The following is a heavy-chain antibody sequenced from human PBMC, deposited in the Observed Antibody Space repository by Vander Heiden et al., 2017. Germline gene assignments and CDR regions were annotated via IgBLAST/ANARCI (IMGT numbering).Heavy chain of an antibody. D-gene: IGHD2-2*01. J-gene: IGHJ4*02. V-gene: IGHV1-2*02. CDR2: INPNSGNT. CDR3: ARGPIVVPAAPYFDH. CDR1: GYTFKDYY. Sequence: QVQLVQSGAEVKKPGASVKVSCKAAGYTFKDYYIYWVRQAPGQGLEWVAWINPNSGNTNSAQNFQGRVSLTRDTSISTAYMELSSLRSDDAAVYYCARGPIVVPAAPYFDHWGQGTLVTVSS.